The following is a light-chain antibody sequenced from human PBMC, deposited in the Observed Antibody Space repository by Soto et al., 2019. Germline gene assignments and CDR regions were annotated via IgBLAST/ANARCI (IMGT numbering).Light chain of an antibody. CDR3: QQRSSWPLT. CDR2: DAS. Sequence: EIVLTQSPATLALSPGERATLSCRASQSVSSFLAWYQQKPGQAPRLLIYDASKSATGISARFSGSGSGTDFTLSISSLEPEDFAVYYCQQRSSWPLTFGGGTNVEIK. V-gene: IGKV3-11*01. CDR1: QSVSSF. J-gene: IGKJ4*01.